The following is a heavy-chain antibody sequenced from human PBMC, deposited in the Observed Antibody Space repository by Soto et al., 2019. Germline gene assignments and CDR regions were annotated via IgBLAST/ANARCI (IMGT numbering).Heavy chain of an antibody. J-gene: IGHJ4*02. CDR3: ASTSRATPGTGLDS. V-gene: IGHV4-34*01. CDR2: INHSGST. CDR1: GGSFSGHY. Sequence: KPSETLSLTCAVYGGSFSGHYWSWIRQPPGKGLEWIGEINHSGSTNYNPSLKSRVTISVDTSKNQFSLTLTSLTAADSAMYYCASTSRATPGTGLDSWGQGALVTVSS.